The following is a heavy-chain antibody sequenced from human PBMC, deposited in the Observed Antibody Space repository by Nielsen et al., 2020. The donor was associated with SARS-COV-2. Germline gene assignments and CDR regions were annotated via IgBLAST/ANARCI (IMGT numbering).Heavy chain of an antibody. J-gene: IGHJ6*02. V-gene: IGHV4-34*01. CDR1: GGSFSGYY. Sequence: SETLSLTCAVYGGSFSGYYWSWIRQPPGKGLEWIGEINHSGSTNYNPSLKSRVIISVDTSKNQFSLKLSSVTAADTALYYCARGKATYGYYYYGMDVWGQGTTVTVSS. D-gene: IGHD1-26*01. CDR3: ARGKATYGYYYYGMDV. CDR2: INHSGST.